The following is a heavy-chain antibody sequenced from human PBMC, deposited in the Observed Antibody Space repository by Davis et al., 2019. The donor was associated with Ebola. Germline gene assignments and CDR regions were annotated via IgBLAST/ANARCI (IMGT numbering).Heavy chain of an antibody. J-gene: IGHJ4*02. CDR2: ISSDSDYI. CDR1: GFTFSTYS. D-gene: IGHD2-2*02. Sequence: GGSLRLSCAASGFTFSTYSMSWVPQAPGKALEWVSSISSDSDYIYYADSAKGRFTISRDNAKNSVYLQMNSLRAEDTAVYYCATANRAISGYGGQGTLVSVSS. V-gene: IGHV3-21*01. CDR3: ATANRAISGY.